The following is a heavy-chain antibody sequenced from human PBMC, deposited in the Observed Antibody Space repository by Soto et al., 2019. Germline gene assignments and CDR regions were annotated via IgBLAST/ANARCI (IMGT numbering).Heavy chain of an antibody. J-gene: IGHJ4*02. CDR1: GFTLSYYA. D-gene: IGHD3-22*01. V-gene: IGHV3-23*01. CDR2: ISGGGGTT. Sequence: GGSLRLSCGVSGFTLSYYAMTWVRQAPGKGLEWVSAISGGGGTTYYADSVKGRFTISRDDSKNTLFLQMNSLRAEDTAVYYCAKESRYDTVGYFDNWGQGTQVTVSS. CDR3: AKESRYDTVGYFDN.